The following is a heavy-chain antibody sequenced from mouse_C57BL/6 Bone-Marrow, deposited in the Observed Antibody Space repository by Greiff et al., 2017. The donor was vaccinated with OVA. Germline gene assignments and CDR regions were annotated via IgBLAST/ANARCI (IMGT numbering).Heavy chain of an antibody. J-gene: IGHJ3*01. V-gene: IGHV1-69*01. Sequence: QVQLQQPGAELVMPGASVKLSCKASGYTFTSYWMHWVKQRPGQGLEWIGVIDPSDSYTNYKQKFKGKSTLTVDKSSSTADRQLSGQTSENSAVYCCARDSSYYTVWGPGTLVTVSA. CDR1: GYTFTSYW. CDR2: IDPSDSYT. D-gene: IGHD3-2*02. CDR3: ARDSSYYTV.